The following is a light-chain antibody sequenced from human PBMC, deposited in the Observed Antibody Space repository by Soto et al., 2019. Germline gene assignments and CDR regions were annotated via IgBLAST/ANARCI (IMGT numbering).Light chain of an antibody. J-gene: IGLJ2*01. CDR3: QSADSSGPYVI. V-gene: IGLV3-25*03. Sequence: SSELTQPPSMSVSPGQTARITCSGAAFAKQYAYWYQQKPGQAPILVIYKDIERPSGIPERFSGSTAGTIVTLTISGVQAEDEADYYCQSADSSGPYVIFGGGTQLTVL. CDR1: AFAKQY. CDR2: KDI.